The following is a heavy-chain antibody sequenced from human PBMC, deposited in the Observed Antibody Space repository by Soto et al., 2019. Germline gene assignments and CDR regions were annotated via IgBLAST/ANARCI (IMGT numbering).Heavy chain of an antibody. Sequence: QVQLVQSGAEVKKPGASVKVSCKASGYTFTSYAMHWVRQAPGQRLEWMGWINAGNGNTKYSQKFQGRVTITRDTSASTAYMELSSLRSEDTAVYYCARDLSDAIAAAGIWGQGTLVTVSS. CDR3: ARDLSDAIAAAGI. CDR2: INAGNGNT. CDR1: GYTFTSYA. V-gene: IGHV1-3*01. D-gene: IGHD6-13*01. J-gene: IGHJ4*02.